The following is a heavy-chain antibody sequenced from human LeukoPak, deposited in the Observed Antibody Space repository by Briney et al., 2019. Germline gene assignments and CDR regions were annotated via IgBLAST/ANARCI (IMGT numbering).Heavy chain of an antibody. Sequence: SVKVSFKTSGDTFTGNYMHWVRQAPGQGLEWMGGIIPTFGTANYAQKFQGRVTITADKSTSTAYMELSSLRSGDTAVYYCASQGGGIAVAGVHFDYWGQGTLVTVSS. D-gene: IGHD6-19*01. J-gene: IGHJ4*02. CDR1: GDTFTGNY. CDR2: IIPTFGTA. CDR3: ASQGGGIAVAGVHFDY. V-gene: IGHV1-69*06.